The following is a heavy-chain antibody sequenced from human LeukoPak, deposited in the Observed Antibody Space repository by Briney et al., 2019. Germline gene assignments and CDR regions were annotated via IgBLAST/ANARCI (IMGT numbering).Heavy chain of an antibody. D-gene: IGHD6-13*01. CDR2: INPNSGGT. J-gene: IGHJ4*02. CDR1: GYTFTGYY. CDR3: ASSRFGIAAAAPKGGVDY. Sequence: ASVKVSCKASGYTFTGYYMHWVRQAPGQGLEWMGWINPNSGGTNYAQKFQGRVTMTRDTSISTAYMELSRLRSDDTAVYYCASSRFGIAAAAPKGGVDYWGRGTLVTVSS. V-gene: IGHV1-2*02.